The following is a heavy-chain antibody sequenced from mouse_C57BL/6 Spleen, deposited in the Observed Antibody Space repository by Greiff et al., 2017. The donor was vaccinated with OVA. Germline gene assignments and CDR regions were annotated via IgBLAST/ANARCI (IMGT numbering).Heavy chain of an antibody. V-gene: IGHV5-4*01. CDR1: GFTFSSYA. J-gene: IGHJ3*01. CDR2: ISDGGSYT. Sequence: EVQLVESGGGLVKPGGSLKLSCAASGFTFSSYAMSWVRQTPEKRLEWVATISDGGSYTYYPDNVKGRFTISRDNAKNNLYLQMSHLKSEDTAMYYCASEALNWGQGTLVTVSA. CDR3: ASEALN.